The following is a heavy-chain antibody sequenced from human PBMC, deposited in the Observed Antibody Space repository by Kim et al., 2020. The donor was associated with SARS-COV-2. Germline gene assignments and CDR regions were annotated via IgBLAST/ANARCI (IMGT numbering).Heavy chain of an antibody. D-gene: IGHD1-1*01. CDR3: AREETGTTRYYYYYYGMDV. V-gene: IGHV1-69*13. J-gene: IGHJ6*02. CDR2: IIPIFGTA. Sequence: SVKVSCKASGGTFSSYAISWVRQAPGQGLEWMGGIIPIFGTANYAQKFQGRVTITADESTSTAYMELSSLRSEDTAVYYCAREETGTTRYYYYYYGMDVWGQGTTVTVSS. CDR1: GGTFSSYA.